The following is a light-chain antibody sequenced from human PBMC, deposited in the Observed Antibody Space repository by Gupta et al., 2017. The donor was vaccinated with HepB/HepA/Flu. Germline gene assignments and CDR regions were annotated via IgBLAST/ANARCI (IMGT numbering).Light chain of an antibody. CDR1: DSNIGSNS. Sequence: QSMLTQPPSASGTPGQRVTISCSGGDSNIGSNSVNWYQQFPGKAPKLLIFRTSERPSGVPDRFSASKSGTSASLVISGLQSEDEADYFCAAWDDTLNGLFSGGTKLTVL. J-gene: IGLJ2*01. CDR2: RTS. V-gene: IGLV1-44*01. CDR3: AAWDDTLNGL.